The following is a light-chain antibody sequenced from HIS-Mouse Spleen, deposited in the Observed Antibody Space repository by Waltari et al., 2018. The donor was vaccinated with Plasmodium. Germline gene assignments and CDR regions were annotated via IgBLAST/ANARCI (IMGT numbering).Light chain of an antibody. Sequence: QSALTQPPSASGSPRQSVPLSCTGTSSDVGGYNYVSWYQQHPGKAPKRMIYEVSKRPSGVPDRFSGSKSGNTASLTVSGLQAEDEADYYCSAYAGSNNLVFGGGTKLTVL. CDR2: EVS. V-gene: IGLV2-8*01. J-gene: IGLJ2*01. CDR3: SAYAGSNNLV. CDR1: SSDVGGYNY.